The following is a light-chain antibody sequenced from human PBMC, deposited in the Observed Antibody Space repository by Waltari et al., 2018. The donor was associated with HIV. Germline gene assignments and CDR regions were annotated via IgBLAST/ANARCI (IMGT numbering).Light chain of an antibody. CDR2: EVT. Sequence: QSALTQPPSASGSLGQSVTISCTGSSSDIGAYDSVSWFQQHPRSAPKRLLYEVTRRPSSVPDRFSGSRSGSTAFLTVAGLQPGDEATYFCSSYGDSLRVLFGGGTNVTVL. J-gene: IGLJ3*02. V-gene: IGLV2-8*01. CDR3: SSYGDSLRVL. CDR1: SSDIGAYDS.